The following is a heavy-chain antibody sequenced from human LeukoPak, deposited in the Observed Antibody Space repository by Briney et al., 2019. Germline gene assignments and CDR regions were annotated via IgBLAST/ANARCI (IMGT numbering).Heavy chain of an antibody. CDR1: GGSISSYY. D-gene: IGHD3-9*01. J-gene: IGHJ5*01. Sequence: PSETLSLTCTVSGGSISSYYWSWIRQPPGKGLEWIGYVYDSGHTNYNPSLKSRVTISVDTSKNQFSLKLSSVTAADTAVYYCARGYDILGVDSWGQGTLVTVSS. CDR3: ARGYDILGVDS. V-gene: IGHV4-59*01. CDR2: VYDSGHT.